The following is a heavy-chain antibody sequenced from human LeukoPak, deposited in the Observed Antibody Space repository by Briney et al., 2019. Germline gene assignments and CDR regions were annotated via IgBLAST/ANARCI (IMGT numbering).Heavy chain of an antibody. V-gene: IGHV3-30*02. CDR1: GFTFSSYG. CDR2: IRYDGSNK. J-gene: IGHJ5*02. Sequence: GGSLRLSCAASGFTFSSYGMHWVRQAPGKGLEWVAFIRYDGSNKYYADSVKGRFTISRDNSKNTLYLQMNSLRAEDTAVYYCARGGLDVSWPYNYNWFDPWGQGTLVTVSS. D-gene: IGHD1-20*01. CDR3: ARGGLDVSWPYNYNWFDP.